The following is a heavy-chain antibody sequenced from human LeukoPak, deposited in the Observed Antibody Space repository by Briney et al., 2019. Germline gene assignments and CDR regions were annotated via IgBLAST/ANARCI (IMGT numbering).Heavy chain of an antibody. CDR2: INWNGGST. D-gene: IGHD5-12*01. CDR3: ARVEASGYDYGAFDY. Sequence: GGSLRLSCAASGFTFDDYGMSWVRQAPGKGLEWVSGINWNGGSTGYADSVKGRFTISRDNAKNSLYLQMNSLRAEDTAVYYCARVEASGYDYGAFDYWGQGTLVTVSS. CDR1: GFTFDDYG. V-gene: IGHV3-20*04. J-gene: IGHJ4*02.